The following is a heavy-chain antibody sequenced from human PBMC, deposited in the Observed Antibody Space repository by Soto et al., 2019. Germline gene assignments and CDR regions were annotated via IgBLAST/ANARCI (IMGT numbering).Heavy chain of an antibody. CDR3: AGLEMTPIERCFDY. J-gene: IGHJ4*02. Sequence: QLQLQESGPGLVKPSETLSLTCTVSGGSISSSSYYWGWIRQPPGKGLEWIGSIYYSGSTYYNPSLKRRVTKHETTSKYQFSVKLSCVTAADTAVYYCAGLEMTPIERCFDYWGQGTLVTFSS. CDR2: IYYSGST. V-gene: IGHV4-39*01. D-gene: IGHD4-17*01. CDR1: GGSISSSSYY.